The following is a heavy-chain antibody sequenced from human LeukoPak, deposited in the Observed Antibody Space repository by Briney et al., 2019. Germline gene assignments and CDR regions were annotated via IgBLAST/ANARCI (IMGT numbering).Heavy chain of an antibody. CDR1: GFTFSSYW. Sequence: PGGSLRLSCAASGFTFSSYWMSWARQAPGKGLEWVSVIYSGGSTYYADSVKGRFTISRDNSKNTLYLQMNSLRAEDTAVYYCARVIPQLVIYYYYYMDVWGKGTTVTISS. CDR2: IYSGGST. V-gene: IGHV3-53*01. CDR3: ARVIPQLVIYYYYYMDV. J-gene: IGHJ6*03. D-gene: IGHD6-13*01.